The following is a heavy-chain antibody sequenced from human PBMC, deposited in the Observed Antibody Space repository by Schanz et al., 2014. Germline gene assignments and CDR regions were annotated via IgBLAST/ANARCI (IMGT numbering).Heavy chain of an antibody. CDR1: GFTFSTYA. CDR2: IYSGIGA. J-gene: IGHJ6*02. V-gene: IGHV3-23*03. Sequence: QLVGSGGGLVQPGGSLRLSCAASGFTFSTYAMSWVRQAPGKGLEWVSVIYSGIGAYYADSVKGRFTISRDNSKNILYLQMNSLRAEDTAVYYCAKARRKSNCSGGRCFHYSYYGMDVWGQGTTVTVSS. CDR3: AKARRKSNCSGGRCFHYSYYGMDV. D-gene: IGHD2-15*01.